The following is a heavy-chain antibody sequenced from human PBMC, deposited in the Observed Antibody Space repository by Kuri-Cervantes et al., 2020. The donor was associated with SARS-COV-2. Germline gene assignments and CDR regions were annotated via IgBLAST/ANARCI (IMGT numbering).Heavy chain of an antibody. CDR3: AREGRYSSGYYYATHPLDY. D-gene: IGHD3-22*01. J-gene: IGHJ4*02. CDR1: GFTFDDYA. Sequence: SLKISCAASGFTFDDYAMHWVRQAPGKGLEWVSGISWNSGSIGYADSVKGRFTISRDNAKNSLYLQMNSLRAEDMALYYCAREGRYSSGYYYATHPLDYWGQGTLVTVSS. V-gene: IGHV3-9*03. CDR2: ISWNSGSI.